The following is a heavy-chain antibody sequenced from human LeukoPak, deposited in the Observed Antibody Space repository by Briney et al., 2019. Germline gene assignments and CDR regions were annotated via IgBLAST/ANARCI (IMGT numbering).Heavy chain of an antibody. Sequence: GGSLRLSCAASGNYWMHWVRQVPGKGLVWVSHINSDGSWTSYADSVKGRFTISKDNAKNTVYLQMNSLRAEDTAVYYCVSFYGTYWGRGTLVTDSS. CDR3: VSFYGTY. J-gene: IGHJ4*02. D-gene: IGHD2/OR15-2a*01. CDR1: GNYW. CDR2: INSDGSWT. V-gene: IGHV3-74*01.